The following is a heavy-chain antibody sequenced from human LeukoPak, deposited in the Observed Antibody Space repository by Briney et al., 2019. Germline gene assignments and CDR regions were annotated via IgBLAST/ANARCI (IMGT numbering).Heavy chain of an antibody. V-gene: IGHV3-74*01. Sequence: GGSLRLSCAASGFTFSSYWMHWVRQAPGKGLVWVSRLNSDGSTTNYADSVKGRFTISRDNAKNTLYLQMNSLRADDTAVYYCARDRYPNGYWGQGTLVTVSS. D-gene: IGHD2-2*02. J-gene: IGHJ4*02. CDR3: ARDRYPNGY. CDR2: LNSDGSTT. CDR1: GFTFSSYW.